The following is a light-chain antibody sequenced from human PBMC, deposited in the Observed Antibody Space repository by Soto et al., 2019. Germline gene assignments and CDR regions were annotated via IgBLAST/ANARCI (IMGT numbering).Light chain of an antibody. CDR1: QSVSIK. CDR3: HQHHNRSPIT. Sequence: TLSVYPVERATLSCRAGQSVSIKFAWYQQQPRQAPTLLLYDTATTATGSPARFSCSGSGTEFTLTISSLQSQDVAVSYYHQHHNRSPITFGQGTRLE. CDR2: DTA. J-gene: IGKJ5*01. V-gene: IGKV3-15*01.